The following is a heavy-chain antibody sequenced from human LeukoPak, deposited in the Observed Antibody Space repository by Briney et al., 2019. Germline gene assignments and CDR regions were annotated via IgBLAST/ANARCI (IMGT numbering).Heavy chain of an antibody. J-gene: IGHJ4*02. CDR1: GFTVSSNY. CDR3: ASMYSSSWSFDY. D-gene: IGHD6-13*01. CDR2: IYSGGST. Sequence: GGSLRLSCAAPGFTVSSNYMSWVRQAPGKGLEWVSIIYSGGSTYYADSVKGRFSISRDKSKNTLYLQMNSLRAEDTAVYYCASMYSSSWSFDYWGQGTLVTVSS. V-gene: IGHV3-53*01.